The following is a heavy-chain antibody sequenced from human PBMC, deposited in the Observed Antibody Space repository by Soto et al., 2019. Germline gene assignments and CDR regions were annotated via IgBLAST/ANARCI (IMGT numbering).Heavy chain of an antibody. D-gene: IGHD3-10*01. CDR1: GFTFSSYA. CDR3: AKPVRGVIGFDY. J-gene: IGHJ4*02. Sequence: GGSLRVSCAASGFTFSSYAMSWVRQAPGKGLEWVSAISGSGGSTYYADSVKGRFTISRDNSKNTLYLQMNSLRAEDTAVYYCAKPVRGVIGFDYWGQGTLVTVSS. V-gene: IGHV3-23*01. CDR2: ISGSGGST.